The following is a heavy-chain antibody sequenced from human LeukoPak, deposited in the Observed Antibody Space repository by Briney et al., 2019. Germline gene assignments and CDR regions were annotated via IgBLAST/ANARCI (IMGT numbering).Heavy chain of an antibody. CDR2: IYYSGST. Sequence: PSETLSLTCTVSGGSISSSSYYWGWIRQPPGKGLEWIGSIYYSGSTYYNPSLKSRVTISVDTSKNQFSLKLSSVTAADTAVYYCARLRYFDWPYQYYFDYWGQGTLVTVSS. CDR3: ARLRYFDWPYQYYFDY. D-gene: IGHD3-9*01. V-gene: IGHV4-39*01. J-gene: IGHJ4*02. CDR1: GGSISSSSYY.